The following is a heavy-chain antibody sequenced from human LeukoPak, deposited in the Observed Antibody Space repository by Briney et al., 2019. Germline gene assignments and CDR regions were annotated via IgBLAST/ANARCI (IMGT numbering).Heavy chain of an antibody. CDR2: ISYDGSNK. Sequence: GGSLRLSCAASGFTFSSYGMHWVRQAPGKGLEWVAVISYDGSNKYYADSVKGRFTISRDNSKNTLYLQMNSLRAEDTAVYYCAKDLYPYSSSSLDYWGQGTLVTVSS. CDR1: GFTFSSYG. D-gene: IGHD6-6*01. V-gene: IGHV3-30*18. CDR3: AKDLYPYSSSSLDY. J-gene: IGHJ4*02.